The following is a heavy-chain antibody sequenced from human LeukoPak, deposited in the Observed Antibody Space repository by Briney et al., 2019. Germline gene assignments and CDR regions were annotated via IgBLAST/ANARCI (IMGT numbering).Heavy chain of an antibody. CDR2: IYHSGST. CDR3: AGPLVVPASYYYYGMDV. J-gene: IGHJ6*02. D-gene: IGHD2-2*01. V-gene: IGHV4-4*02. CDR1: GGSISSSNW. Sequence: SETLSLTCDVSGGSISSSNWWSWVRQPPGKGLEWIGEIYHSGSTNYNPSLKSRVTISVDKSKNQFSLKLSSVTAADTAVYYCAGPLVVPASYYYYGMDVWGQGTTVTVSS.